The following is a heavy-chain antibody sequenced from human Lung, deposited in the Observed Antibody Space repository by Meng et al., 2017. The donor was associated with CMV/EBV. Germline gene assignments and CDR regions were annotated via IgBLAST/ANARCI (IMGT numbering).Heavy chain of an antibody. CDR3: ARASYGSGSPLGESWFDP. Sequence: QVPLQACGPGQLQPPPTLSLNGPVSGGSISSGGYYWISIRQPPGKGLEWIGYIHSSGSTYSNPSLRSRLTISVDTSKNQSSLKLSSVTAADTAVYYCARASYGSGSPLGESWFDPWGQGTLVTVSS. CDR1: GGSISSGGYY. V-gene: IGHV4-31*03. CDR2: IHSSGST. D-gene: IGHD3-10*01. J-gene: IGHJ5*02.